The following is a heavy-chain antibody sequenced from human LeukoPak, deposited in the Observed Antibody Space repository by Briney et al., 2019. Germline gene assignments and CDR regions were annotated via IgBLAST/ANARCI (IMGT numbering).Heavy chain of an antibody. CDR3: ATLVGATDY. Sequence: GGSLRLSCVASGFTFSDHYMDWVRQAPGKGLEWVSTISGSGGTIYYADSVKGRFTISRDKSKNTLYLQMNSLRAEDTALYYCATLVGATDYWGQGTLVTVSS. CDR1: GFTFSDHY. V-gene: IGHV3-23*01. D-gene: IGHD1-26*01. J-gene: IGHJ4*02. CDR2: ISGSGGTI.